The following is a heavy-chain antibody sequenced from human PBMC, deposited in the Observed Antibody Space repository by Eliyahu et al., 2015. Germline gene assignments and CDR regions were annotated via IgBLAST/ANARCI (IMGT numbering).Heavy chain of an antibody. CDR1: GGSFSGYY. CDR2: INHSGSX. J-gene: IGHJ4*02. V-gene: IGHV4-34*01. Sequence: QVQLQQWGAGLLKPSETLSLTCAVYGGSFSGYYWSWIRXPPGKGXEWIGEINHSGSXNYNPSLKSRVTISVDTSKNQFSLKLSSVTAADTAVYYCARGRSITGTTNDTDYWGQGTLVTVSS. CDR3: ARGRSITGTTNDTDY. D-gene: IGHD1-20*01.